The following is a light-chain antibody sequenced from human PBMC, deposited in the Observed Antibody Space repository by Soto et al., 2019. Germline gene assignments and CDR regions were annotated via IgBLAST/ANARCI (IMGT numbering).Light chain of an antibody. CDR1: SSDVGLYNY. CDR3: SAYTTTSTTLYV. J-gene: IGLJ1*01. CDR2: EVS. Sequence: QSALTQPASVSGSPGQSIAISCTGTSSDVGLYNYVSWYQQHPGKAPKLMIYEVSNRPSGVSNRFSGSKSGNTASLTISGLQAEDEADYYCSAYTTTSTTLYVFGSGTKVTVL. V-gene: IGLV2-14*01.